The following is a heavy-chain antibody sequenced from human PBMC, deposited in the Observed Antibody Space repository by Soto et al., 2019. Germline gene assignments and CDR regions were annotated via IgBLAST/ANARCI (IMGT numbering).Heavy chain of an antibody. D-gene: IGHD2-21*02. CDR2: IYYSGIT. CDR3: ARDRGKDGGNFEFDY. Sequence: SETLSLTCTVSGGSINNYYWSWIRQPPGKGLEWIGYIYYSGITNYNPSLKSRVTISVDTSKSQFSLKLSSVTAADTAVYYCARDRGKDGGNFEFDYWGQGTLVTVSS. V-gene: IGHV4-59*01. J-gene: IGHJ4*02. CDR1: GGSINNYY.